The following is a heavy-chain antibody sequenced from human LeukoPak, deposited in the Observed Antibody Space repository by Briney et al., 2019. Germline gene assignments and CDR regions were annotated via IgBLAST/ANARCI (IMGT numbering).Heavy chain of an antibody. J-gene: IGHJ4*02. V-gene: IGHV3-74*01. CDR3: VRGASGGHYVIDY. CDR1: GLTFSSHW. D-gene: IGHD1-26*01. CDR2: ISPDGRST. Sequence: GGSLRLSCAASGLTFSSHWMHWVRQAPGKGLVWVSRISPDGRSTNYADFVKGRFTVSRDNAMNTVYLQMNSLRTEDTAVYYCVRGASGGHYVIDYWGQGTLVTVPS.